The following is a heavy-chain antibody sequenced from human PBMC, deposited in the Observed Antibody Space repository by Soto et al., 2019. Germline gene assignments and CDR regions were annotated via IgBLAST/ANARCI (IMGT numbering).Heavy chain of an antibody. V-gene: IGHV3-74*01. D-gene: IGHD3-22*01. CDR2: INGVGKTR. CDR1: GFTFDGYW. CDR3: TRGGYSYDSSGAFDY. Sequence: EVQLVESGGGLVQPGGSLRLSCTASGFTFDGYWMHWVRQGPGKGLVWVSRINGVGKTRDYADSVKGRFTISRDNAKNTLFLQMHSLRADDTAFYYCTRGGYSYDSSGAFDYWGLGALVTVSS. J-gene: IGHJ4*02.